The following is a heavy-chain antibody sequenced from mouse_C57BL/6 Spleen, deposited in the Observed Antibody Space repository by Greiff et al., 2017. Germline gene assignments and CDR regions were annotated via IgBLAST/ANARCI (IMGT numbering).Heavy chain of an antibody. CDR2: IYPGSGST. D-gene: IGHD1-1*01. Sequence: VQLQQPGAELVKPGASVKMSCKASGYTFTSYWITWVKQRPGPGLEWIGDIYPGSGSTNYNEKFKSKATLTVDTSSSTAYMQLSSLTSEDSAVYYCARGDYYGSSYGYFDVWGTGTTVTVSA. CDR1: GYTFTSYW. V-gene: IGHV1-55*01. CDR3: ARGDYYGSSYGYFDV. J-gene: IGHJ1*03.